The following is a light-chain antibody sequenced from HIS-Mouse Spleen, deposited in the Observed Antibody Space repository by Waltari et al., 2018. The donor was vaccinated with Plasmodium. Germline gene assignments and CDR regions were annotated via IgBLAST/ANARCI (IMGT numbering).Light chain of an antibody. J-gene: IGLJ3*02. CDR3: CSYAGSSTWV. CDR1: SSDVGSYNL. CDR2: EGS. V-gene: IGLV2-23*01. Sequence: QSALTQPASVSGSPGQSITISCTGPSSDVGSYNLVSWYQQPPGQAPKLRMYEGSKRPSGVLNRLSASKFGNTASRTITGLRAEDEADYYCCSYAGSSTWVFGGGTKLTVL.